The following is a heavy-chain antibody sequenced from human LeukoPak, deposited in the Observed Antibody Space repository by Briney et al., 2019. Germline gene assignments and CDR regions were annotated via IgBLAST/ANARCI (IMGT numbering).Heavy chain of an antibody. CDR2: IYTSGST. V-gene: IGHV4-61*02. D-gene: IGHD3-22*01. Sequence: PSETLSLTCTVSGGSISSGSYYWSWVRQPAGRGLEWIGRIYTSGSTNYNPSLRSRVTISVDTSKNQFSLKLSSVTAADTAVYYCARGYDSPLRALDYWGQGTLVTVSS. J-gene: IGHJ4*02. CDR3: ARGYDSPLRALDY. CDR1: GGSISSGSYY.